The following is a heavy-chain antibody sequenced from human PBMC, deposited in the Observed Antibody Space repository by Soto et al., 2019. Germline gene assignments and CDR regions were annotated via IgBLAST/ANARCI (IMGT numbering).Heavy chain of an antibody. CDR3: ASKSSGYSYGQGFDY. Sequence: SVKVSCKASGGTFSSYAISWVRQAPGQGLEWMGGIIPIFGTANYAQKFQGRVTITADESTSTAYMELSSLRSEDTAVYYCASKSSGYSYGQGFDYWGQGTLVTVS. CDR1: GGTFSSYA. CDR2: IIPIFGTA. J-gene: IGHJ4*02. V-gene: IGHV1-69*13. D-gene: IGHD5-18*01.